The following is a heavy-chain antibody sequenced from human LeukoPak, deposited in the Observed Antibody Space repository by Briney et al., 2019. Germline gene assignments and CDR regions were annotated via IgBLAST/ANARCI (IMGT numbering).Heavy chain of an antibody. CDR3: ARGGYGSGSYYTNY. Sequence: ASVKVSCKASGYTFTGYYMHWVRQAPGQGLEWMGWINPNSGGTNYAQKFQGRVTVTRDTSISTAYMELSRLRSDDTAVYYCARGGYGSGSYYTNYWGQGTLVTVSS. D-gene: IGHD3-10*01. CDR2: INPNSGGT. V-gene: IGHV1-2*02. J-gene: IGHJ4*02. CDR1: GYTFTGYY.